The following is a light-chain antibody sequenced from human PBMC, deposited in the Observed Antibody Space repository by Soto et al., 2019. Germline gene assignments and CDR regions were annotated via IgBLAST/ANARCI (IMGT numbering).Light chain of an antibody. CDR1: SSNIGFNY. Sequence: QSALTQPPSASGTPGQRVTISCSGSSSNIGFNYVYWYQQLPGTAPKLLIYRNNQRPSGVPDRFSGSKSGTSASLAISGLRSEDEADYYCAAWDDSLNAWVFGGGTKLTVL. CDR2: RNN. J-gene: IGLJ3*02. V-gene: IGLV1-47*01. CDR3: AAWDDSLNAWV.